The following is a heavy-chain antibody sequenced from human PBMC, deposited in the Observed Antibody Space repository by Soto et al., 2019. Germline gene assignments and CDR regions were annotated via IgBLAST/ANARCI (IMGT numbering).Heavy chain of an antibody. Sequence: QVPLVESGGGVVQPGGSLRLSCAASRFTFSTYGMHWVRQAPGKGLEWVAVISYDGSNKYYADSVKGRFTISRDNSKNKLDLQMNSLRLEDTSVYYCAKNLQPNYFDRSGADYWGQGTLVTVSS. CDR1: RFTFSTYG. D-gene: IGHD3-22*01. V-gene: IGHV3-30*18. CDR3: AKNLQPNYFDRSGADY. CDR2: ISYDGSNK. J-gene: IGHJ4*02.